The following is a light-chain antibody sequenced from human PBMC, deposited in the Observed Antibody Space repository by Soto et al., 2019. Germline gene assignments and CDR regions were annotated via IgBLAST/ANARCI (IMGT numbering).Light chain of an antibody. CDR2: GAS. V-gene: IGKV3-20*01. CDR1: QSLITRY. CDR3: QQYGTSPT. Sequence: IVLPQSPGTLSLFPGERATLSCRASQSLITRYLAWYQQKPGQAPRLLIYGASSRATGIPDRFSGSGSGTDFTLTTSRLEPEDFAVYSCQQYGTSPTFGQGTRLEIK. J-gene: IGKJ5*01.